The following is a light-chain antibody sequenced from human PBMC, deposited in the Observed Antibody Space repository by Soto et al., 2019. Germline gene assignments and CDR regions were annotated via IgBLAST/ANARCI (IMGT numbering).Light chain of an antibody. CDR2: DVS. J-gene: IGLJ2*01. Sequence: QSALTQPASVSGSPGQSITISCTGTSSDVGGYNYVSWYQQHPGKAPKLMIYDVSNRPSGVSNRFSGSKSGNTASLTISGLQAEDDDDYYCSSYTSSSTLMVFGGGTQLTVL. V-gene: IGLV2-14*01. CDR1: SSDVGGYNY. CDR3: SSYTSSSTLMV.